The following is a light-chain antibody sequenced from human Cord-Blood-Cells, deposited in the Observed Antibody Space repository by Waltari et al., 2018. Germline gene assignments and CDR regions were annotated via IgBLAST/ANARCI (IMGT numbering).Light chain of an antibody. J-gene: IGKJ2*01. CDR1: QSVSSY. Sequence: IVLTQSPATLSLSPGERATLSCGASQSVSSYLAWYQQKPGQAPRLLIYGASNRATGIPARCSGSGSGTDFTLSISSLEPEDFAVYYCQQRSNWPPYTVGQWTKLEIK. CDR3: QQRSNWPPYT. CDR2: GAS. V-gene: IGKV3-11*01.